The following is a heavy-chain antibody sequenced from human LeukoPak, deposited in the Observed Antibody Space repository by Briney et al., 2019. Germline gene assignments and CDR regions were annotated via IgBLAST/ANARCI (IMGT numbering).Heavy chain of an antibody. J-gene: IGHJ5*02. CDR3: ARKRAPAGTDWFDP. CDR1: GGSISSSSYY. V-gene: IGHV4-39*01. D-gene: IGHD6-13*01. Sequence: PSETLSLTCTVSGGSISSSSYYWGWIRQPPGKGLEWIGSIYYSGSTYYNPSLKSRVTISVDTSKNQFSLKLSSVTAADTAVYYCARKRAPAGTDWFDPWGQGTLVTVSS. CDR2: IYYSGST.